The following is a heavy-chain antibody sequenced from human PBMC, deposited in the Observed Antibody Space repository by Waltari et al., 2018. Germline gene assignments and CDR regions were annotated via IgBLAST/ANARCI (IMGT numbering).Heavy chain of an antibody. V-gene: IGHV5-10-1*03. CDR1: GYSFTSYW. CDR3: AREYYYDSRGYLDY. CDR2: IDRGDSYT. D-gene: IGHD3-22*01. Sequence: EVQLVQSGAEAKKPGESLSISCKGSGYSFTSYWISWVRQMPGKGLEWMGRIDRGDSYTNYSPALRGHVTISAYKSISTAYLQRSSLKASETAMYYWAREYYYDSRGYLDYWGQGTLVTVSS. J-gene: IGHJ4*02.